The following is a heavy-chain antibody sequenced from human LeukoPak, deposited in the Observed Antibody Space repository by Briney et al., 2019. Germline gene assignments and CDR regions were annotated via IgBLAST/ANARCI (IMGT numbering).Heavy chain of an antibody. J-gene: IGHJ6*02. Sequence: ASVKVSCKVSGYTLTELSMHWVRQAPGKGLEWMGGFDPEDGETIYAQKFQGRVTMTEDTSTDTACMELSSLRSEDTAVYYCATPWYYYDSSGYGMDVWGQGTTVTVSS. D-gene: IGHD3-22*01. V-gene: IGHV1-24*01. CDR3: ATPWYYYDSSGYGMDV. CDR1: GYTLTELS. CDR2: FDPEDGET.